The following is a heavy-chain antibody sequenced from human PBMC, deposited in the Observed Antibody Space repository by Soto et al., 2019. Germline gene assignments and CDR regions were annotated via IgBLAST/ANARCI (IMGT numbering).Heavy chain of an antibody. CDR2: ISGDGSGT. CDR3: ARAYYGSGSRYYFDY. D-gene: IGHD3-10*01. Sequence: EVQLVESGGGLVQPGGSLRLSCAASGFTFSNYWIHWVRQAPGKGLVWVSRISGDGSGTSYADSVKGRFTISRDTAKNTLYLQMNSLRAEDTAVYYCARAYYGSGSRYYFDYWGQGTLVTVSS. V-gene: IGHV3-74*01. J-gene: IGHJ4*02. CDR1: GFTFSNYW.